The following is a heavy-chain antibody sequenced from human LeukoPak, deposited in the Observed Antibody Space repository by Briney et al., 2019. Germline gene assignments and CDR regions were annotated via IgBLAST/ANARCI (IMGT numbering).Heavy chain of an antibody. J-gene: IGHJ4*02. CDR2: IYTSGST. V-gene: IGHV4-4*08. D-gene: IGHD5-18*01. CDR3: ARHDAGNSYGFIFDY. Sequence: SETLSLTCTVSGGSISSNYWSWIRQPPGKGLEWVGFIYTSGSTNSHPSLKSRVTISVDTSKNQFSPKLSSVTAADTAVYYCARHDAGNSYGFIFDYWGQGTLVTVSS. CDR1: GGSISSNY.